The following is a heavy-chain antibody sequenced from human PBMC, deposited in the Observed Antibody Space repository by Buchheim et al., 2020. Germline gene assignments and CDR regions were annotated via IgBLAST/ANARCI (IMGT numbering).Heavy chain of an antibody. CDR2: MSGSGAHP. J-gene: IGHJ4*02. CDR1: GFTFSSYA. CDR3: AKGSAYGGREGYFDY. D-gene: IGHD4-23*01. V-gene: IGHV3-23*01. Sequence: EVQLLESGGGLVQPGGSLRLSCAASGFTFSSYAMRWVRQAPGKGLEWVSAMSGSGAHPYYADSVKGRFTISRDNSKNTLFLQMNSLTAEDTAVYYCAKGSAYGGREGYFDYWGQGTL.